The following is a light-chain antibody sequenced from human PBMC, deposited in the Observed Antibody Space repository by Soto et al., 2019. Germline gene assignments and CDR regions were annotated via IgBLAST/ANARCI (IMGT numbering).Light chain of an antibody. Sequence: EIVLTQSPGTLSWSPGERATLSCRASQSVGSSYLAWYQQTPGQAPRLLIYGASIRATCIPDRFSGSGSGKDFTLTISRMAHEEFAVYYCQQYGSSGRTFGHGTKRE. CDR2: GAS. CDR1: QSVGSSY. CDR3: QQYGSSGRT. J-gene: IGKJ2*01. V-gene: IGKV3-20*01.